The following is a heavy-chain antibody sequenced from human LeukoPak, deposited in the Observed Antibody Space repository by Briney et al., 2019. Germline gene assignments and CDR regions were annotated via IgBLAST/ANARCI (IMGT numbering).Heavy chain of an antibody. V-gene: IGHV3-20*04. Sequence: GGSLSLSCAASGFKFDDYGMSWVRQVPGKGLEWVSGINWNGGSRGYADSVKGRFTISRDNAKNSLYLQMNSLRAEDTAVYYCARGGGSGSYYWYFDLWGRGTLVTVSS. CDR3: ARGGGSGSYYWYFDL. J-gene: IGHJ2*01. CDR1: GFKFDDYG. CDR2: INWNGGSR. D-gene: IGHD3-10*01.